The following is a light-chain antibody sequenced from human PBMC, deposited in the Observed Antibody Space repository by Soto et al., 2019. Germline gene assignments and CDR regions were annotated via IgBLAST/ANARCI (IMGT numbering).Light chain of an antibody. CDR2: AAS. V-gene: IGKV1-27*01. J-gene: IGKJ1*01. CDR3: QKYNSAPWK. Sequence: DIQLTQSPSSLSASVGDRVTITCRASQGISNYLAWFQQKPGRVPKLLIYAASTLQSGVPSRFRGSGSGTDFTLTISGLQPEDVATYYCQKYNSAPWKFGQGTKVEIK. CDR1: QGISNY.